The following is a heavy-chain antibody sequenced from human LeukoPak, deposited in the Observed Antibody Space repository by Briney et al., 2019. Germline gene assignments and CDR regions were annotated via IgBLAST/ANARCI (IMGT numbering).Heavy chain of an antibody. D-gene: IGHD3-10*01. CDR1: GYTFTSYG. V-gene: IGHV1-69*06. CDR3: ARDGSGSPAWDY. J-gene: IGHJ4*02. Sequence: SVKVSCKASGYTFTSYGISWVRQAPGQGLEWMGGIIPIFGTANYAQKFQGRVTITADKSTSTAYMELSSLRSEDTAVYYCARDGSGSPAWDYWGQGTLVTVSS. CDR2: IIPIFGTA.